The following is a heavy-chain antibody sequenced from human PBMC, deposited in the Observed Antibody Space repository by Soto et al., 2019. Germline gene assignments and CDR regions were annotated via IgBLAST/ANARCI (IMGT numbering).Heavy chain of an antibody. CDR3: VKGGWLDY. D-gene: IGHD3-10*01. Sequence: DVKLLESGEGLVQPGGSLRLSCAASQFTFSSFAMTWVRQAPGKGLEWVSFISETGDSLSYAESVKGRFTISRDNSKNTLYLQMSSLRPEDTAVYYCVKGGWLDYWGQGTLVTVSS. J-gene: IGHJ4*02. CDR1: QFTFSSFA. V-gene: IGHV3-23*01. CDR2: ISETGDSL.